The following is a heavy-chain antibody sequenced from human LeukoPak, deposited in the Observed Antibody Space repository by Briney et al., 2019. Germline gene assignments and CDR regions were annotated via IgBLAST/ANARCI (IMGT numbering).Heavy chain of an antibody. CDR2: ISAYNGNT. J-gene: IGHJ4*02. CDR1: GYTFTSYG. D-gene: IGHD4-17*01. V-gene: IGHV1-18*01. Sequence: ASVKVSCKASGYTFTSYGISWVRQAPGQGLEWMGWISAYNGNTNYAQKLQGRVTMTTDTSTSTAYMELWSLRSDDTAVYYCARLHGDYDRGATYFDYWGQGTLVTVSS. CDR3: ARLHGDYDRGATYFDY.